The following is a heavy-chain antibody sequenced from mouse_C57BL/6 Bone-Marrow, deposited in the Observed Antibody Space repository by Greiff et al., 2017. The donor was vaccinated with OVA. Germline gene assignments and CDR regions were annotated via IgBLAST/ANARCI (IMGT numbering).Heavy chain of an antibody. CDR3: ASPQGGLDY. CDR2: IDPSDSYT. D-gene: IGHD1-1*02. CDR1: GYTFTSYW. V-gene: IGHV1-50*01. J-gene: IGHJ2*01. Sequence: QVQLQQSGAELARPGASVKLSCKASGYTFTSYWMQWVKQRPGQGLEWIGEIDPSDSYTNYNQKFKGKATLTVDTSSSTAYMQLSSLTSEDSAVYYFASPQGGLDYWGQGTTLTVSS.